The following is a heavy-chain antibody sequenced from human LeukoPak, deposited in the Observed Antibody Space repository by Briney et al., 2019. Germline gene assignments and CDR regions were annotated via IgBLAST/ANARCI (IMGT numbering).Heavy chain of an antibody. J-gene: IGHJ4*02. D-gene: IGHD3-9*01. CDR3: ATVELRYFDWFWDY. Sequence: ASVKVSCKVSGYTXTELSMHWVRQAPGKGLEWMGGFDPEDGETIYAQKFQGRVTMTEDTSTDTAYMELSSLRSEDTAVYYCATVELRYFDWFWDYWGQGTLVTVSS. CDR2: FDPEDGET. V-gene: IGHV1-24*01. CDR1: GYTXTELS.